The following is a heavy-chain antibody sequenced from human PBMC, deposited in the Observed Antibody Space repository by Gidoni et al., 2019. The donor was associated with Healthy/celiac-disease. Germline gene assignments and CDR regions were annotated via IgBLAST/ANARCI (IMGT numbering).Heavy chain of an antibody. CDR3: AKGRYYDSIDAFDI. V-gene: IGHV3-9*01. J-gene: IGHJ3*02. CDR2: ISWNSGSI. CDR1: GFTFDDYA. D-gene: IGHD3-22*01. Sequence: EVQLVESGGGLVQPGRSLRLSCAASGFTFDDYAMHWVRQAPGKGLEWVSGISWNSGSIGYADSVKGRFTISRDNAKNSLYLQMNSLRAEDTALYYCAKGRYYDSIDAFDIWGQGTMVTVSS.